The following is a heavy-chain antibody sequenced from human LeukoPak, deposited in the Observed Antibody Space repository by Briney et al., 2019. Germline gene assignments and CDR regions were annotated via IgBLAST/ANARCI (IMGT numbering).Heavy chain of an antibody. V-gene: IGHV5-51*01. CDR2: VFPGDSDT. CDR3: ARQLDYGGFGAFGI. D-gene: IGHD4-23*01. CDR1: GYTFTNYW. Sequence: GESLKISCKGSGYTFTNYWIHWVGRLPGKVLGWMGNVFPGDSDTRYSPSFQGQVTISADKSITTTYLQWNSLKASDTAIYYCARQLDYGGFGAFGIWGQGTMVTVSS. J-gene: IGHJ3*02.